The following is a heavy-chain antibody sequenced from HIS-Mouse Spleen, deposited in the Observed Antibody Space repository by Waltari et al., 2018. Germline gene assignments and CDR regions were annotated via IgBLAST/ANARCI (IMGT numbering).Heavy chain of an antibody. CDR3: AKATEYFDY. J-gene: IGHJ4*02. CDR2: ISGSGGST. D-gene: IGHD6-6*01. Sequence: EVQLLESGGGLVQPGGSLRLSCSASGFTFSGYSMRWVRQAPGKGLEWVSAISGSGGSTYYADSVKGRFTISRDNSKNTLYLQMNSLRAEDTAVYYCAKATEYFDYWGQGTLVTVSS. V-gene: IGHV3-23*01. CDR1: GFTFSGYS.